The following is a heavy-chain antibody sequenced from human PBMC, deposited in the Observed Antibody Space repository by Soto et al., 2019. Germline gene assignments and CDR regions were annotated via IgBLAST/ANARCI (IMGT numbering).Heavy chain of an antibody. CDR3: ARSSSGWQNFDY. CDR2: INHSGST. Sequence: QVQLQQWGAGLLKPSETLSLTCAVYGGSFSGYYWSWIRQPPGKGVEWIGEINHSGSTNYNPSLKSRVTISVDTSKNQFSLKLSSVTAADTAVYYCARSSSGWQNFDYWGQGTLVTVSS. J-gene: IGHJ4*02. CDR1: GGSFSGYY. D-gene: IGHD6-19*01. V-gene: IGHV4-34*01.